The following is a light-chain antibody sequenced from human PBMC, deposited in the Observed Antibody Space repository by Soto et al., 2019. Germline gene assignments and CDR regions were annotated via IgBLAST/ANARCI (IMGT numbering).Light chain of an antibody. J-gene: IGLJ1*01. CDR2: EVT. CDR1: SSDIGGYNF. CDR3: SSYAGSNNYV. V-gene: IGLV2-8*01. Sequence: QSALTQPPSASGSPGQSVTISCTGTSSDIGGYNFVSWYQHHPDKATKLMIYEVTKRPSGVPARFSGSKSDNTASLTVSGLQAEDEADYYCSSYAGSNNYVFGTGTKVTVL.